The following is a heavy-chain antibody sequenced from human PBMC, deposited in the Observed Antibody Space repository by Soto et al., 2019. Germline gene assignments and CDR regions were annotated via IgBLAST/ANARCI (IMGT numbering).Heavy chain of an antibody. J-gene: IGHJ6*02. D-gene: IGHD6-6*01. CDR3: ARGSSSFYYYYGMDV. CDR2: IYYSGST. Sequence: SETLSLTCTVSGGSISSYYWSWIRQPPGKGLEWIGYIYYSGSTNYNPSIKSRVTISVDTSKNQFSLKLSSVSAADTALYYCARGSSSFYYYYGMDVWGQGTTVT. V-gene: IGHV4-59*01. CDR1: GGSISSYY.